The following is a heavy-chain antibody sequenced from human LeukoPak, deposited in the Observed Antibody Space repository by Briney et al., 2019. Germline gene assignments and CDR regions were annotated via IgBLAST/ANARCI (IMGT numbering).Heavy chain of an antibody. J-gene: IGHJ5*02. V-gene: IGHV4-59*08. CDR1: GGSFSSYY. CDR2: IYYSGST. CDR3: ARHTRRYEDDYGDYGGLDP. D-gene: IGHD4-17*01. Sequence: PSETLSLTCAVYGGSFSSYYWSWIRQPPGKGLEWIGYIYYSGSTNYNPSLKSRVTISVDTSKNQFSLKLSSVTAADTAVYYCARHTRRYEDDYGDYGGLDPWGQGTLVTVSS.